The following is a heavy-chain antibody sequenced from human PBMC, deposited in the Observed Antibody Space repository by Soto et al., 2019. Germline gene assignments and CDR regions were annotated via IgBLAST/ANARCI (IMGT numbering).Heavy chain of an antibody. CDR2: ISWNSGSI. CDR1: GFTFDDCA. CDR3: ARGSWNDKYYFDY. D-gene: IGHD1-1*01. V-gene: IGHV3-9*01. Sequence: EVQLVESGGGLVQPGRSLRLSCAVSGFTFDDCAMHWVRQAPGKGLEWVSGISWNSGSIGYADSVKGRFTISRDNAKNSLYLQMNSLRAEDTALYYCARGSWNDKYYFDYWGQGTLVTVSS. J-gene: IGHJ4*02.